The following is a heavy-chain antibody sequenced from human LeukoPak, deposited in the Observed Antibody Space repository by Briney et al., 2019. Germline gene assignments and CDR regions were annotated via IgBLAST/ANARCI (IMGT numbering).Heavy chain of an antibody. V-gene: IGHV3-66*01. J-gene: IGHJ4*02. CDR2: IYSGGTT. CDR1: GFTVSGNY. D-gene: IGHD1-26*01. Sequence: PGGSLRLSCAASGFTVSGNYMSWVRQAPGKGLEWVSLIYSGGTTYYADSVKGRFTISRDTSTNTLYLQMDSLKAEDTAVYYCARYSGSYPDWGQGTLVTVSS. CDR3: ARYSGSYPD.